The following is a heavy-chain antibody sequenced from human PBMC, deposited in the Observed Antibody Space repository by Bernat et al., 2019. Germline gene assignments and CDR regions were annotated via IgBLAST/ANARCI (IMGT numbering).Heavy chain of an antibody. CDR2: IYYSGST. V-gene: IGHV4-39*01. J-gene: IGHJ4*02. CDR3: GLNWLPDY. CDR1: GDSISRSSYY. Sequence: QLQLQESGPGLVKPSETLSLTCTVSGDSISRSSYYWGWIRQPPGKGLEWIGNIYYSGSTYYNPSFKSRVTISVDTSKNQFSLKLTSVTAADTAVYYFGLNWLPDYWGQGTLVTVSS. D-gene: IGHD5-12*01.